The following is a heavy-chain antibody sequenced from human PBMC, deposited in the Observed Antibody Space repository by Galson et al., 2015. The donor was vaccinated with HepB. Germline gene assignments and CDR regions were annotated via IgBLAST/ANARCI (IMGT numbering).Heavy chain of an antibody. V-gene: IGHV4-39*01. CDR1: GGSITNKGYY. J-gene: IGHJ4*02. CDR2: IYYTGST. Sequence: LSLTCTVSGGSITNKGYYWGWIRQPPGKGLEWIGTIYYTGSTYYNPSLKSRVTISVDTSKDQFSLKLSAVTAAETAMYYCARTSYCSTSSCYFSGTHKFDYWGQGIMVTVSS. D-gene: IGHD2-2*01. CDR3: ARTSYCSTSSCYFSGTHKFDY.